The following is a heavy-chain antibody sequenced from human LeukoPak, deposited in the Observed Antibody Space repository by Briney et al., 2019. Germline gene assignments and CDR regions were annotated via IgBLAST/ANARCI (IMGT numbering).Heavy chain of an antibody. CDR3: AKDGYLGNGGPYYYGMDV. V-gene: IGHV3-23*01. D-gene: IGHD2-2*03. CDR1: GFTFSGYA. CDR2: ISGSGGST. Sequence: PGASLRLSCAASGFTFSGYAMSWVRQAPGKGLEWVSAISGSGGSTYYADSVKGRFTISGDNSKNTLYLQMNSLRAEDTAVYYCAKDGYLGNGGPYYYGMDVWGQGTTVTVSS. J-gene: IGHJ6*02.